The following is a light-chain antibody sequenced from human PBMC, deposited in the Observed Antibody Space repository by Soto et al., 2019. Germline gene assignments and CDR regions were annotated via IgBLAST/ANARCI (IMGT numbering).Light chain of an antibody. CDR3: QHYVSSPLT. V-gene: IGKV3-20*01. CDR1: QTIGGRY. J-gene: IGKJ4*01. CDR2: GAS. Sequence: DIALTQSPGTLSLSPGERATLSCRASQTIGGRYLAWYQQKPGQRPRLLIYGASSRATGIPDRFSGSGSGTDFTLTISRLQPEDFVVYYCQHYVSSPLTFGGGTKVEI.